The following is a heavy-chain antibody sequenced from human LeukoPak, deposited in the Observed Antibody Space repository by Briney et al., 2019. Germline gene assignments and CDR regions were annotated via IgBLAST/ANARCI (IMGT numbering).Heavy chain of an antibody. CDR3: ARVPYYYDSSFYYYYYGMDV. D-gene: IGHD3-22*01. CDR1: GFTFSSYD. V-gene: IGHV3-33*08. CDR2: IWYDGSNK. J-gene: IGHJ6*02. Sequence: GGSLRLSCAASGFTFSSYDMHWVRQAPGKGLEWVAVIWYDGSNKYYADSVKGRFTISRDNSKNTLYLQMNSLRAEDTAVYYCARVPYYYDSSFYYYYYGMDVWGQGTTVTVSS.